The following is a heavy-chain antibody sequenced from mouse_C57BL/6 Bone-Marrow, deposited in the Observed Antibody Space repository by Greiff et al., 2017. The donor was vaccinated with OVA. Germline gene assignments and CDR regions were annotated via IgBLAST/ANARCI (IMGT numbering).Heavy chain of an antibody. Sequence: EVKLVESGGGLVQSGRSLRLSCATSGFTFSDFYMEWVRQAPGKGLEWIAASRNKANDYTTEYSASVKGRFIVSRDTSQSILYLQMNALRAEDTAIYYCARDARYYSYWYFDVWGTGTTVTVSS. J-gene: IGHJ1*03. CDR1: GFTFSDFY. V-gene: IGHV7-1*01. CDR3: ARDARYYSYWYFDV. D-gene: IGHD1-1*01. CDR2: SRNKANDYTT.